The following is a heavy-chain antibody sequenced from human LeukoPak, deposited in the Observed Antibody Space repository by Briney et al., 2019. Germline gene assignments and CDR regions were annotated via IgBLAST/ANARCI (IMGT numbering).Heavy chain of an antibody. J-gene: IGHJ3*02. CDR2: ISSSSSTI. CDR1: GFTFSSYS. V-gene: IGHV3-48*01. D-gene: IGHD3-9*01. Sequence: GGSLRLSCAAPGFTFSSYSMNWVRQAPGKGLEWVSYISSSSSTIYYADSVKGRFTISRDNAKNSLYLQMNSLRAEDTAVYYCARGLGAHGAFDIWGQGTMVTVSS. CDR3: ARGLGAHGAFDI.